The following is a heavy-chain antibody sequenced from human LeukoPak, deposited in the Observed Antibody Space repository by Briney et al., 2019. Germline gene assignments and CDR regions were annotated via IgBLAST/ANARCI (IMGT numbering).Heavy chain of an antibody. Sequence: PGGSLRLSCAGSGFTFTDSAMTWVCQAPGKGLEWVSAISTSGGDTIYTDSVKDRFTISRDNSKNTLHLQMNSLRAEDTAIYYCAKGGNYAPLDYWGQGTLVTVSS. D-gene: IGHD1-7*01. CDR1: GFTFTDSA. V-gene: IGHV3-23*01. J-gene: IGHJ4*02. CDR3: AKGGNYAPLDY. CDR2: ISTSGGDT.